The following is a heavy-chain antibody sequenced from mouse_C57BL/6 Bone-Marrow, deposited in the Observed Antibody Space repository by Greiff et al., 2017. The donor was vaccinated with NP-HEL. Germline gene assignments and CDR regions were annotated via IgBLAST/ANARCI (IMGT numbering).Heavy chain of an antibody. Sequence: EVMLVESGGDLVKPGGSLKLSCAASGFTFSSYGMSWVRQTPDKRLEWVATISSGGSYTYYPDSVKGRFTISRDNAKNTLYLQMSSLKSEDTAMYYCARPGYGSRGDYWGQGTTLTVSS. D-gene: IGHD1-1*01. CDR1: GFTFSSYG. V-gene: IGHV5-6*02. CDR2: ISSGGSYT. CDR3: ARPGYGSRGDY. J-gene: IGHJ2*01.